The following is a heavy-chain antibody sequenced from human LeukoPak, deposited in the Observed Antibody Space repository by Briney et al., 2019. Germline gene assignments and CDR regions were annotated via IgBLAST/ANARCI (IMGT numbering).Heavy chain of an antibody. CDR2: ISGSGGST. CDR3: AKDLDIVVVPAAIHGYFQH. CDR1: GFTFSSYA. V-gene: IGHV3-23*01. Sequence: PGGSLRLSCAASGFTFSSYAMSWVRQAPGKGREWVSAISGSGGSTYYADSVNGRFTISRDNSKNTLYLQMNSLRAEDTAVYYCAKDLDIVVVPAAIHGYFQHWGQGTLVTVSS. J-gene: IGHJ1*01. D-gene: IGHD2-2*02.